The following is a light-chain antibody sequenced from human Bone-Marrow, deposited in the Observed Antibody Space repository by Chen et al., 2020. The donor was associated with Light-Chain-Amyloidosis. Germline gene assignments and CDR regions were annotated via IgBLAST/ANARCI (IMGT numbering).Light chain of an antibody. V-gene: IGLV1-47*02. Sequence: QSVLNQPPSASGTPGQRVTISCSGSTSTIGGSFMYWYRHHPGTAPKLLISRDTQRPSGVPDRFSGSKSGTTASLTISGLRSEDEAVYYCATWDVSGSGQGVFGGGTKLTV. CDR3: ATWDVSGSGQGV. J-gene: IGLJ3*02. CDR1: TSTIGGSF. CDR2: RDT.